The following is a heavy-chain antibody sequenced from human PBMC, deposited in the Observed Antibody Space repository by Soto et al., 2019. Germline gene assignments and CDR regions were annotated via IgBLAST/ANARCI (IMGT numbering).Heavy chain of an antibody. CDR2: MSGSVGST. CDR1: GFTFSRNA. V-gene: IGHV3-23*01. Sequence: WGSLRLSCAASGFTFSRNAMSWVRQAPGKGLEWVSVMSGSVGSTYYADSVTGRFTISRENSKNTLYLQMNSLRAEDTAVYYCAKGYREYSSSWCDYWGKGNLVTVSA. D-gene: IGHD6-13*01. CDR3: AKGYREYSSSWCDY. J-gene: IGHJ4*02.